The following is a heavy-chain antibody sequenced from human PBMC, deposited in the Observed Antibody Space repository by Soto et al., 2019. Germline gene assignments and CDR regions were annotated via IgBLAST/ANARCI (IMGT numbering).Heavy chain of an antibody. V-gene: IGHV3-23*01. CDR3: AKNPDWAVVVVATSPIFDY. Sequence: GGSLRLSCAASGFTFSSYAMSWVRQAPGKGLEWVSAISGSGGSTYYADSVKGRFTISRDNSKNTLYLQMNSLRAEDTAVYYCAKNPDWAVVVVATSPIFDYWGQGTLVTVSS. CDR2: ISGSGGST. J-gene: IGHJ4*02. D-gene: IGHD2-15*01. CDR1: GFTFSSYA.